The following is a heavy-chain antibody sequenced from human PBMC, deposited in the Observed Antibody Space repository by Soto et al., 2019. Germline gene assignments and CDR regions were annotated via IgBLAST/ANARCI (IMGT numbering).Heavy chain of an antibody. CDR3: AKDRVAVVEGWFDP. V-gene: IGHV3-23*01. J-gene: IGHJ5*02. CDR1: GLTFSSYA. Sequence: EVQLLESGGGLVQPGGSLRLSCAASGLTFSSYAMSWVRQAPGKGLEWVSGISGSGGSTHYADSVKGRFTISRDNSKNTLYLQMNSLRAEDTAVYYCAKDRVAVVEGWFDPWGQGTLVTVSS. CDR2: ISGSGGST. D-gene: IGHD2-15*01.